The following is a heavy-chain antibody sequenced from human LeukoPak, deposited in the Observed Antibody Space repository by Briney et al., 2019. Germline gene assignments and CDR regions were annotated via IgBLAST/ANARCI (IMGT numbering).Heavy chain of an antibody. Sequence: PSETLSLTCTVSGGSISNYYWSWIRQPPGKGLEWIGYIYYSGSTNYNPSLKSRVTISLDTSKNQFPLKLSSVTTADTAVYYCARDLHGGNPFDFWGQGTLVIVSS. CDR1: GGSISNYY. V-gene: IGHV4-59*01. J-gene: IGHJ4*02. CDR3: ARDLHGGNPFDF. D-gene: IGHD4-23*01. CDR2: IYYSGST.